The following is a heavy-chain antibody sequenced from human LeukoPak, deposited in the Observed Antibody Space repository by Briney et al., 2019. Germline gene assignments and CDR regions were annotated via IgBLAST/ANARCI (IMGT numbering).Heavy chain of an antibody. CDR2: ISSSSSSI. V-gene: IGHV3-48*01. D-gene: IGHD3-3*01. CDR1: GFTFSSYN. J-gene: IGHJ4*02. CDR3: ARVYDVWSGYYRDY. Sequence: GGSLRLSCAASGFTFSSYNMNWVRQAPGKGLEWVSYISSSSSSIYYADSVKGRFTISRDNAKKSLYLQMNSLRAEDTAVYYCARVYDVWSGYYRDYWGQGTLVTVSS.